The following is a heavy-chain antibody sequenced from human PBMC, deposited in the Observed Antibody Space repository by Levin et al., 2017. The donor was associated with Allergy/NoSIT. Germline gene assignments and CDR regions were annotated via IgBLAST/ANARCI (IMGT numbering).Heavy chain of an antibody. CDR1: GFTFDAYT. CDR3: AKNGREVVVDPLHFDY. D-gene: IGHD2-21*01. J-gene: IGHJ4*02. Sequence: GGSLRLSCAASGFTFDAYTMHWVRQTPGRGLEWVSLTSWDGDNTYYADSVKGRFTISRDNSKNSLYLQMNSLRNEDTALYYCAKNGREVVVDPLHFDYWGQGTLVTVSS. V-gene: IGHV3-43*01. CDR2: TSWDGDNT.